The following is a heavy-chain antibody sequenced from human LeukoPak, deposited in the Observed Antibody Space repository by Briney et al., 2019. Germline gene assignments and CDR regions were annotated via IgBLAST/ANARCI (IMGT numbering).Heavy chain of an antibody. CDR2: INSDGSST. V-gene: IGHV3-74*01. Sequence: GVSLRLSCAASGFTFSSYWMHWVRQAPGKGLVWVSRINSDGSSTSYADSVKGRFTISRDNAKNTLYLQMNSLRAEDTAVYYCARGQAQQWLVSPWNYYYMDVWGKGTTVTISS. J-gene: IGHJ6*03. CDR1: GFTFSSYW. D-gene: IGHD6-19*01. CDR3: ARGQAQQWLVSPWNYYYMDV.